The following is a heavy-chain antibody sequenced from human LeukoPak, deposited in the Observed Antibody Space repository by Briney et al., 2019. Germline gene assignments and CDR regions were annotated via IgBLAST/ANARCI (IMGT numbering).Heavy chain of an antibody. Sequence: GGSLRLSCAASGFTVSSNYIHCVRQAPGKGLEWVSVIYSGGSTYYADSVKGRFTISRDNSKNTLYLQMNSLRAEDTAVYYCARKYGGNSYYFDYWGQGTLVTVSS. CDR2: IYSGGST. V-gene: IGHV3-53*05. CDR3: ARKYGGNSYYFDY. J-gene: IGHJ4*02. CDR1: GFTVSSNY. D-gene: IGHD4-23*01.